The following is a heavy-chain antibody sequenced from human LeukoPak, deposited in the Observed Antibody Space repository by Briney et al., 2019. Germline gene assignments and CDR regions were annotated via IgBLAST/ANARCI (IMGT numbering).Heavy chain of an antibody. CDR3: AKSYRLLQLALDY. V-gene: IGHV3-23*01. Sequence: GGSLRLSCAASGFTFSSYGMSWVRQAPGKGLEWVSAISGSGGSTYYADSVKGRFTISRDNSKTTLYLQMNSLRAEDTAVYYCAKSYRLLQLALDYWGQGTLVTVSS. CDR1: GFTFSSYG. D-gene: IGHD3-9*01. CDR2: ISGSGGST. J-gene: IGHJ4*02.